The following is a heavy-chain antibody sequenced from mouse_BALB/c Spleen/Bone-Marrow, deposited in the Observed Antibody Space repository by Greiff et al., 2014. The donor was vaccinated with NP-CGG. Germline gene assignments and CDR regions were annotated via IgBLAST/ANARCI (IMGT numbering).Heavy chain of an antibody. Sequence: EVKLMESGGGLVKPGGSLKLSCAASGFTFSSYTMSWVRQTPEKRLEWVATISSGGSYTYYPDSVKGRFTISRDNAKNTLYLQMSSLKSEDTAMYYCTRDDYDGRFVYWGQGTLVTVSA. J-gene: IGHJ3*01. CDR2: ISSGGSYT. D-gene: IGHD2-4*01. CDR3: TRDDYDGRFVY. V-gene: IGHV5-6-4*01. CDR1: GFTFSSYT.